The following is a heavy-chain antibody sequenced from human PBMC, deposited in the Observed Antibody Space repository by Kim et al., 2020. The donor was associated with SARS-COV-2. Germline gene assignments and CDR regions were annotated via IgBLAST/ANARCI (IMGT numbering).Heavy chain of an antibody. J-gene: IGHJ4*02. Sequence: YNPSLKSRVTISVDTPKNQSSLKLGSVTAADTAVYYCARVDGSSWYYFDYWGQGTLVTVSS. CDR3: ARVDGSSWYYFDY. D-gene: IGHD6-13*01. V-gene: IGHV4-31*02.